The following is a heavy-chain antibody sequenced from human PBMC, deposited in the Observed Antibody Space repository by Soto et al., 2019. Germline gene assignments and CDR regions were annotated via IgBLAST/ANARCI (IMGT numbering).Heavy chain of an antibody. Sequence: QVPLVQSGAEVKEPGDSVRVSCEASGYTFTAYHIHWVRQAPGQGLEWMGWINPKFGDTTYAQDFQGRVSMTRDMSISTVYLELSRLTSDDTAIYYCARNMDYYYGRGSGNGHGVWGQWTTVTVFS. J-gene: IGHJ6*02. D-gene: IGHD3-10*02. CDR3: ARNMDYYYGRGSGNGHGV. CDR2: INPKFGDT. CDR1: GYTFTAYH. V-gene: IGHV1-2*02.